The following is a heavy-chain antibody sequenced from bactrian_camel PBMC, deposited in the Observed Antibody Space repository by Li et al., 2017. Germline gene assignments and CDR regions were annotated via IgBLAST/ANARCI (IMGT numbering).Heavy chain of an antibody. CDR1: DYTLTIYD. Sequence: QLVESGGGSVQTGESLRLSCTASDYTLTIYDLAWFRQAAGKEREGDAALTTSGGGTTFYADSVKGRFTISQDNAKNTVYLQMNSLKPEDTAMYYCAARGPYCYTKLSVAGFTYWGQGTQVTVSS. J-gene: IGHJ6*01. V-gene: IGHV3S40*01. CDR3: AARGPYCYTKLSVAGFTY. CDR2: LTTSGGGTT. D-gene: IGHD6*01.